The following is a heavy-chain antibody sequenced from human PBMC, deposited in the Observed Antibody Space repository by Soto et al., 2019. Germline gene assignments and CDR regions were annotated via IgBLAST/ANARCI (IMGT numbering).Heavy chain of an antibody. Sequence: SETLSLTCSVSGGSISSHSHYWGWIRQPPGKGLEWIGYIYYSGSTYYNPSLKSRVTISVDTSKNQFSLKLSSVTAADTAVYYCARDRYCSGGSCPLLYWGQGTLVTSPQ. V-gene: IGHV4-31*03. CDR3: ARDRYCSGGSCPLLY. D-gene: IGHD2-15*01. CDR2: IYYSGST. CDR1: GGSISSHSHY. J-gene: IGHJ4*02.